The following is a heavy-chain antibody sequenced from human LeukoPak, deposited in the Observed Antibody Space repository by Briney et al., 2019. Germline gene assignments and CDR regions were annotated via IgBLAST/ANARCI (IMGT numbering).Heavy chain of an antibody. CDR1: GFTFSNYA. V-gene: IGHV3-23*01. D-gene: IGHD6-6*01. Sequence: GGSLRLSCTASGFTFSNYAMSWVRQAPGKGLEWVSTVSGGGSTTYSADSVKGRFTISRDNSKNTLYLQMNSLRAEDTAVYYCAKEPEYSSSSGSYFDYWGQGTLVTVSS. CDR2: VSGGGSTT. J-gene: IGHJ4*02. CDR3: AKEPEYSSSSGSYFDY.